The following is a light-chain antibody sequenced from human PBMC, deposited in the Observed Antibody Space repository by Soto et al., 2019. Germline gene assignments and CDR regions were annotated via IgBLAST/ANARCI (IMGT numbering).Light chain of an antibody. CDR1: SSDVGGYNY. CDR3: CSYTSGATLVV. CDR2: EVS. J-gene: IGLJ2*01. V-gene: IGLV2-14*01. Sequence: QSALTQPASVSGSPGQSITISCTGTSSDVGGYNYVSWYQQHPGTAPKLIIYEVSNRPSGVSNRFCGSKSGNTASLTISGLQVEDEADYYCCSYTSGATLVVFGGGTKLTVL.